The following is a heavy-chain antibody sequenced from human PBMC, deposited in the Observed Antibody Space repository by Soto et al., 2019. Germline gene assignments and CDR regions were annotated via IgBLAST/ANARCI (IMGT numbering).Heavy chain of an antibody. CDR1: GGSISSGGYY. V-gene: IGHV4-31*03. CDR2: IYYSGST. Sequence: SETLSLTCTVSGGSISSGGYYWSWIRQHPGKGLEWIGYIYYSGSTYYNPSLKSRVTISVDTSKNQFSLKLSSVTDADTAVYYCARTSGSYYPFDYWGQGTLVTVSS. CDR3: ARTSGSYYPFDY. J-gene: IGHJ4*02. D-gene: IGHD1-26*01.